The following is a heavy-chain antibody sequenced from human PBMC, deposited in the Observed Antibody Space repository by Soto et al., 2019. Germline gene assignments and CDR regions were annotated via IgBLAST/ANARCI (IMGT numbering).Heavy chain of an antibody. V-gene: IGHV1-69*12. Sequence: QVQLVQSGAEVKKPGSSVKVSCKASGGTFSTDSISWVRQAPGQGLEWMGGIIPMFGTANNAQKFQGRVTITADESTITAYMELSSLRSEDTAVYLCAREIDGYYGMDVWGQGTTVTVAS. J-gene: IGHJ6*02. CDR2: IIPMFGTA. CDR3: AREIDGYYGMDV. CDR1: GGTFSTDS.